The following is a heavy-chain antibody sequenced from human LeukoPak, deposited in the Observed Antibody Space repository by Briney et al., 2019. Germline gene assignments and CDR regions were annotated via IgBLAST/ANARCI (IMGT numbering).Heavy chain of an antibody. V-gene: IGHV1-2*02. D-gene: IGHD2-2*01. J-gene: IGHJ4*02. CDR2: INPNGGRI. CDR1: GYTFIGDY. Sequence: ASVKVSCKASGYTFIGDYLHWVRRRPGQGLEWMGWINPNGGRIKYSENFQGRVTLTRDTSISTAYMELNRLGSDDTGLYYCARSSQRIATSPDFDIWGQGTLVSVSS. CDR3: ARSSQRIATSPDFDI.